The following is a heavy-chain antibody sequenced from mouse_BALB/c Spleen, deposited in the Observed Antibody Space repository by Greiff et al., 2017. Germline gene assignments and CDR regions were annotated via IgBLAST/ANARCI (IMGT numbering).Heavy chain of an antibody. CDR1: GFTFSSYG. J-gene: IGHJ3*01. Sequence: DVMLVESGGDLVKPGGSLKLSCAASGFTFSSYGMSWVRQTPDKRLEWVATISSGGSYTYYPDSVKGRFTISRDNAKNTLYLQMSSLKSEDTAMYYCARHGDFAWFAYWGQGTLVTVSA. CDR2: ISSGGSYT. D-gene: IGHD3-3*01. V-gene: IGHV5-6*02. CDR3: ARHGDFAWFAY.